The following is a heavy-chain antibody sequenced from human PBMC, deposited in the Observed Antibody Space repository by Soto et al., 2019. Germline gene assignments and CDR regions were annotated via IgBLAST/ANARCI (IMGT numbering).Heavy chain of an antibody. CDR2: IERDDDDK. Sequence: SGPTLVNPTETLTLTCTFSGFSLTSPGMCVSWIRQPPGKALEWLALIERDDDDKYYSTSLKTRLTISKDTRKNQVVLTMANMDPAATGKYHSERYIRGPRRFNGMDVWGQGTTVTVSS. CDR1: GFSLTSPGMC. D-gene: IGHD1-20*01. CDR3: ERYIRGPRRFNGMDV. J-gene: IGHJ6*02. V-gene: IGHV2-70*13.